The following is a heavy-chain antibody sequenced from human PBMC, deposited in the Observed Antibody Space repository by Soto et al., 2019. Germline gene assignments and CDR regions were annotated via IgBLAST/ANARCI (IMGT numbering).Heavy chain of an antibody. CDR2: IYYSGST. D-gene: IGHD3-3*01. CDR3: ARDTPYYDFWSGYPTHKTIGPYGMDV. CDR1: GGSISSYY. V-gene: IGHV4-59*01. J-gene: IGHJ6*02. Sequence: SETLWLTCTVSGGSISSYYWSWIRQPPGKGLEWIGYIYYSGSTNYNPSLKSRVTISVDTSKNQFSLKLSSVTAADTAVYYCARDTPYYDFWSGYPTHKTIGPYGMDVWGQGTTVTVS.